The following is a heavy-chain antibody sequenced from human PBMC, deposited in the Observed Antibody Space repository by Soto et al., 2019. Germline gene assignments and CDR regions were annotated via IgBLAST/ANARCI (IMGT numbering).Heavy chain of an antibody. J-gene: IGHJ5*02. CDR1: GGSISSGGYY. CDR3: ARAGSTGNWFDP. Sequence: PSETLSLTCTVSGGSISSGGYYWSWIRQHPGKGLEWIGYIYYSGSTYYNPSLKSRVTISVDTSKNQFSLKLSSVTAADTAVYYCARAGSTGNWFDPWCQGTLVTVSS. V-gene: IGHV4-31*03. CDR2: IYYSGST. D-gene: IGHD2-8*02.